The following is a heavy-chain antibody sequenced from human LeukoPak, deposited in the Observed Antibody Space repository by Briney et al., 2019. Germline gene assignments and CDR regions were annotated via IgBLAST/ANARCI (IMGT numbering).Heavy chain of an antibody. J-gene: IGHJ5*02. CDR3: ARTGTTIIWFDP. CDR2: IYYSGST. Sequence: SETLSLTCTVSGGSISSSSYYWGWIRQPPGKGLEWIGSIYYSGSTYSNPSLQSRVTISVDTSKNQFSLKLNSVTAADTAVYYCARTGTTIIWFDPWGQGTLVTVSS. D-gene: IGHD1-1*01. CDR1: GGSISSSSYY. V-gene: IGHV4-39*01.